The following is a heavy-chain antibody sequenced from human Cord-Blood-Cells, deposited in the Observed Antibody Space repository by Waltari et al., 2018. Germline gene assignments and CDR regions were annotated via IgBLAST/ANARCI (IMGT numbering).Heavy chain of an antibody. CDR1: GYTFTSYD. J-gene: IGHJ6*02. V-gene: IGHV1-8*01. CDR3: ARGTRSARTVTTSYYYSGMDV. CDR2: MNPNSGNT. Sequence: QVQLVQSGAEVKKPGASVKVSCKASGYTFTSYDINWVRQATGQGLGWMGWMNPNSGNTGYAQKFQGRVTMTRNTSISPAYMQLTSLRSEDTAVYYCARGTRSARTVTTSYYYSGMDVWGQGTTVTVSS. D-gene: IGHD4-4*01.